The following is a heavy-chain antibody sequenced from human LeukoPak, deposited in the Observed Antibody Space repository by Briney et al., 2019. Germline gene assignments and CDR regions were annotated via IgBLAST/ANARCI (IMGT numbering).Heavy chain of an antibody. Sequence: GGSLRLSCAASGFTFSSYAMSWVRQAPGKGLEWGSGISGSGGSTYYAAPVRGRFTFSSDNSKNTLYLQMNSLRAEDTAVYYCAKVAEIVVVVAATPSWFDPWGQGTLVTVSS. CDR1: GFTFSSYA. CDR3: AKVAEIVVVVAATPSWFDP. CDR2: ISGSGGST. J-gene: IGHJ5*02. D-gene: IGHD2-15*01. V-gene: IGHV3-23*01.